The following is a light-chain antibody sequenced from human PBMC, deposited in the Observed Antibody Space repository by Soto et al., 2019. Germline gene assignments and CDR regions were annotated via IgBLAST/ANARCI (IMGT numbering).Light chain of an antibody. CDR3: SSYTTIKTVI. J-gene: IGLJ2*01. CDR1: SSDVGAYNY. CDR2: DVT. V-gene: IGLV2-14*01. Sequence: QSALAQPASVSGSPGQSITISCTGTSSDVGAYNYVSWYHQHHPGKAPELIIYDVTDRPSGVSTRFSGFKSGNTASLTISGLQAEDEGDYYCSSYTTIKTVIFGGGTKLTVL.